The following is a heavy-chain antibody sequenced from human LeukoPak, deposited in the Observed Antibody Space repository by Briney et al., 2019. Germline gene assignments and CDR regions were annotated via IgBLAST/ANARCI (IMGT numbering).Heavy chain of an antibody. V-gene: IGHV3-74*01. D-gene: IGHD5-12*01. Sequence: GGSLRLSCAASGFTFSSYWMHWVRQAPGKGLVWVSRINSDGSSTSYADSVKGRFTISRDNSKNMVYLQMDSLRAEDTALYYCARDSGWLRYHDWGQGALVTVSS. J-gene: IGHJ4*02. CDR3: ARDSGWLRYHD. CDR1: GFTFSSYW. CDR2: INSDGSST.